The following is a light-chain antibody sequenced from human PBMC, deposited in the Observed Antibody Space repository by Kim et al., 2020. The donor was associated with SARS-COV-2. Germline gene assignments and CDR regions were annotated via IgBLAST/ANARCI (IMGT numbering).Light chain of an antibody. Sequence: PGERATRSCRASHNVVISLAWHQHTPGQAPRLLIYDAAMRAAGIPDRFSGSGSGTDFTLTIGSLAPEDVAIYYCQQRGSWPPALTFGGGTKVDIK. CDR3: QQRGSWPPALT. V-gene: IGKV3-11*01. CDR1: HNVVIS. CDR2: DAA. J-gene: IGKJ4*01.